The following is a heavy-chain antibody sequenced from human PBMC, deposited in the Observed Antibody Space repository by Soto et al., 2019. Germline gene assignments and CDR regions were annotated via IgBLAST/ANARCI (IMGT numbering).Heavy chain of an antibody. CDR1: GGTFSSYA. J-gene: IGHJ6*02. D-gene: IGHD3-3*01. V-gene: IGHV1-69*13. Sequence: SVKVSCKASGGTFSSYAISWVRQAPGQGLEWMGGIIPIFGTANYAQKFQGRVTITADESASTAYMELSSLRSEDTAVYYCARDWVYYDFWSGNPSASSYYYGMDVWGQGTTVTVSS. CDR2: IIPIFGTA. CDR3: ARDWVYYDFWSGNPSASSYYYGMDV.